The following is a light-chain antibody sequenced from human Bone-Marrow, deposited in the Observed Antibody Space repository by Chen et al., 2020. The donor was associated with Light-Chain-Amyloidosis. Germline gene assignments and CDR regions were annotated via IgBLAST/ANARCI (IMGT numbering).Light chain of an antibody. J-gene: IGLJ3*02. CDR1: NIGSTS. V-gene: IGLV3-21*02. CDR3: QVWDRSSDRPV. CDR2: DDS. Sequence: SYVLPPPSSVSVAPGQTATIACGGTNIGSTSVHWYQQTPGQAPLLVVYDDSDRPSGIPERLSGSNSGNTATLTISRVEAGDEADYYCQVWDRSSDRPVFGGGTKLTVL.